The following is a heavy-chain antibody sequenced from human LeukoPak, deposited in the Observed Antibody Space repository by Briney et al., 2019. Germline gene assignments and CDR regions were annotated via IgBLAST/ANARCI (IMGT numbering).Heavy chain of an antibody. CDR2: ISSSSSYI. V-gene: IGHV3-21*01. Sequence: PGGSLRLSCAASGFTFSSYSMNWVRQAPGKGLAWVSSISSSSSYIYYADSVKGRFTISRDNAKNSLYLQMNSLRAEDTAVYYCASSMLRGIGNYWGQGTLVTVSS. D-gene: IGHD3-10*01. CDR3: ASSMLRGIGNY. J-gene: IGHJ4*02. CDR1: GFTFSSYS.